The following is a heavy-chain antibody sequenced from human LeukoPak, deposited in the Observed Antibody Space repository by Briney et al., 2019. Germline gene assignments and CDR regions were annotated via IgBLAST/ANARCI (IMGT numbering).Heavy chain of an antibody. J-gene: IGHJ4*02. V-gene: IGHV4-59*01. Sequence: SETLSLTCTVSGGTISSYYWSPIRQPPGKGLEWIGYIYYSGSTNYNPSLKSRVTISVDTSKNQFSLKLSSVTAADTAVYYCARERGYSSPLDYWGQGTLVTVSS. CDR2: IYYSGST. CDR1: GGTISSYY. D-gene: IGHD5-18*01. CDR3: ARERGYSSPLDY.